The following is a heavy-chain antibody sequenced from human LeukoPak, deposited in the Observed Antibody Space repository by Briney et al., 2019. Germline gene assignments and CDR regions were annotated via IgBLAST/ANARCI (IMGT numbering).Heavy chain of an antibody. CDR2: IYYSGSP. V-gene: IGHV4-39*01. D-gene: IGHD3/OR15-3a*01. CDR1: GGSISSNY. CDR3: ARWRTARTGFDY. Sequence: PSETLSLTCTVSGGSISSNYWSWIRQPSGKGLEWIGSIYYSGSPYYNPSLKSRVTISVDTSKNQFSLKVISVTAADTAVYYCARWRTARTGFDYWGQGTLVTVSS. J-gene: IGHJ4*02.